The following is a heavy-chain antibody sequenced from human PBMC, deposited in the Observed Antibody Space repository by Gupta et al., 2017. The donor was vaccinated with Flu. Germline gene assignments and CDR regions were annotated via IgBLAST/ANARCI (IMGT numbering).Heavy chain of an antibody. CDR3: TTDSSGGITFDI. CDR1: GFIFSDAW. Sequence: EVQLVESGGGLVKPGGSLRLSCEASGFIFSDAWMNWVRQAPGKGLEWVGRLKSHTDGGTTDYAAPVKGRFTISRDDSKNTLFLQMRSLKTEDTAVYFCTTDSSGGITFDIWGQGTMVTVSS. V-gene: IGHV3-15*01. D-gene: IGHD3-16*01. CDR2: LKSHTDGGTT. J-gene: IGHJ3*02.